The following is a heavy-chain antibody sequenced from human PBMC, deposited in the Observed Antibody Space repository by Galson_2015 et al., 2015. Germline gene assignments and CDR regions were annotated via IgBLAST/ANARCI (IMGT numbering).Heavy chain of an antibody. CDR3: ASYDIAARRGGPDY. V-gene: IGHV3-53*01. CDR2: IYSGGST. CDR1: GFTVSSNY. J-gene: IGHJ4*02. D-gene: IGHD6-6*01. Sequence: SLRLSCAASGFTVSSNYMSWVRQAPGKGLEWVSVIYSGGSTYYADSVKGRFTISRDNSKNTLYLQMNSLRAEDTAVYYCASYDIAARRGGPDYWGQGTLVTVSS.